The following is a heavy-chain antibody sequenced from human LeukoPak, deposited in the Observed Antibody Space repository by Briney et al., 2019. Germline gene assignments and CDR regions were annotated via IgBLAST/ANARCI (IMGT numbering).Heavy chain of an antibody. V-gene: IGHV1-2*02. D-gene: IGHD3-10*01. CDR2: INPNSGGT. J-gene: IGHJ6*03. CDR1: GYTFTGYY. Sequence: ASVKVSCKASGYTFTGYYMHWVRQAPGQGLEWMGWINPNSGGTNYAQKFQGRVTMTRDTSISTAYMELSRLRSDDTAVYYCAREVPQYGSGSYSLNGDYYYYYMDVWGKGTTVTVSS. CDR3: AREVPQYGSGSYSLNGDYYYYYMDV.